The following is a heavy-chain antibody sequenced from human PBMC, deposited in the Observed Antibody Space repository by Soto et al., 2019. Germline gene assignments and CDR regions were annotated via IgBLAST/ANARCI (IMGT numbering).Heavy chain of an antibody. CDR2: ITSTSSII. Sequence: PGGSLRLSCAGSGFTFSTYSMNWVRQTPGKGLEYISYITSTSSIIYYADSVKGRFTISRDNAKSSLYLQMNSLRDDDTAVYYCAINYYDSSGFYYVAHWGQGTLVTVSS. V-gene: IGHV3-48*02. CDR1: GFTFSTYS. D-gene: IGHD3-22*01. J-gene: IGHJ4*02. CDR3: AINYYDSSGFYYVAH.